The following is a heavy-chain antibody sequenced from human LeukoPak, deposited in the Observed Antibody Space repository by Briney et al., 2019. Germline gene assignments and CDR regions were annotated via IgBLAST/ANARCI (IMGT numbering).Heavy chain of an antibody. CDR1: GGSISSYY. Sequence: SETLSLTCTVSGGSISSYYWSWIRQPAGKGLEWIGRIYTSGSTNYNPSLKSRVTMSVDTSKNQFSLKLSSVTAAVTAVYYCARIRCGHTNGICYNYWGQGTLVTVSS. J-gene: IGHJ4*02. CDR2: IYTSGST. CDR3: ARIRCGHTNGICYNY. V-gene: IGHV4-4*07. D-gene: IGHD2-8*01.